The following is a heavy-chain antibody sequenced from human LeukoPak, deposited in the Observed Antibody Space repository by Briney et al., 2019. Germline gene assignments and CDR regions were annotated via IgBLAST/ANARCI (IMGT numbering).Heavy chain of an antibody. CDR3: ASTTVTTKVY. V-gene: IGHV4-39*01. CDR1: GGSISSSSYY. CDR2: IYYSGST. Sequence: PSETLSLTCTVSGGSISSSSYYWGWIRQPPGKGLEWIGSIYYSGSTYYNPSLKSRVAISVDTSKNQFSLKLSSVTAADTAVYYCASTTVTTKVYWGQGTLVTVSS. D-gene: IGHD4-11*01. J-gene: IGHJ4*02.